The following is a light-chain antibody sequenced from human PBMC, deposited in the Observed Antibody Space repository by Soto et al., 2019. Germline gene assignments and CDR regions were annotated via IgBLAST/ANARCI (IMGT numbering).Light chain of an antibody. CDR2: DVS. CDR3: QQYGISPT. Sequence: EIVLTQSPGTLSLSPGERATLSCRSSHSVSSNYLAWYQQKPGQAPRLLIYDVSSRATGIPDRFSGSGSGTDFTLTISILEPVVFAVYYCQQYGISPTFGQGTKVEIK. CDR1: HSVSSNY. V-gene: IGKV3-20*01. J-gene: IGKJ1*01.